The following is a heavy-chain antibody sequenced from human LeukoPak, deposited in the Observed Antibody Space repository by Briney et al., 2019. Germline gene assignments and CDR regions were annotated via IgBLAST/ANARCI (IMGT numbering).Heavy chain of an antibody. CDR2: VSGGAGST. Sequence: PGVSLRPSCPATGFTFSNFAMSGIRQAPGKGLEWVATVSGGAGSTYYADSVRGRSTISRDNSQNTLSLHMTSLRAEDTAIYYCAKSLTKITPATFDQWGQGTLVTVTS. J-gene: IGHJ4*02. V-gene: IGHV3-23*01. CDR1: GFTFSNFA. CDR3: AKSLTKITPATFDQ. D-gene: IGHD2-2*01.